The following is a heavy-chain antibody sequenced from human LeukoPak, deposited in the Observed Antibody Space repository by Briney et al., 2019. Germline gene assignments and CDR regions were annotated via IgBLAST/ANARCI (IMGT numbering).Heavy chain of an antibody. CDR3: ARAQKATMVRGVTLWFDP. J-gene: IGHJ5*02. D-gene: IGHD3-10*01. V-gene: IGHV4-59*11. CDR1: GGSFSNHY. CDR2: IYYSGST. Sequence: SETLSLTCTVSGGSFSNHYWSWIRQPPGKGLEWIGYIYYSGSTNYNPSLKSRVTISVDTSKNQFSLKLSSVTAADTAVYYCARAQKATMVRGVTLWFDPWGQGTLVTVSS.